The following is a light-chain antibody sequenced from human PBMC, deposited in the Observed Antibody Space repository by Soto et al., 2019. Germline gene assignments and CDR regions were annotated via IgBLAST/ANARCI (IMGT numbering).Light chain of an antibody. CDR3: QARSNWPPYT. V-gene: IGKV3-11*01. Sequence: EIVLTQSPATLSLSPGERATLSCRASQSVSSYLAWYQQTPGQAPRLLIYDASNRATGIPARFSGSGSGTDFTLTISSLEPEDVAVYYCQARSNWPPYTFGQGTKLEIK. CDR1: QSVSSY. CDR2: DAS. J-gene: IGKJ2*01.